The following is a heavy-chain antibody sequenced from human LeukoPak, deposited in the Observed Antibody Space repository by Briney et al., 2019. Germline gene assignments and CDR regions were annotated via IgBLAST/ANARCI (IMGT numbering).Heavy chain of an antibody. CDR3: VLGGLERRLDAFDI. V-gene: IGHV3-64*01. CDR2: ISSNGGST. CDR1: GFTFSSYA. J-gene: IGHJ3*02. Sequence: GGSLRLSCAASGFTFSSYAMHWVRQAPGKGLEYVSAISSNGGSTYYANSVKGRFTISRDNSKNTLYLQMGSLRAEDMAVYYCVLGGLERRLDAFDIWGQGTMVTVSS. D-gene: IGHD1-1*01.